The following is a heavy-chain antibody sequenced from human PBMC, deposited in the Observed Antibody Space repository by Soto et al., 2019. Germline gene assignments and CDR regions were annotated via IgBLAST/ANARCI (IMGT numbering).Heavy chain of an antibody. Sequence: SETLSLTCTVSGGTISSYYWTWIRQPPGKGLEWIGYIYYSGSTNYNPSLKSRVTISVDTSKNQFSLKLTSVTAADTAVYYCARDKITGLFDYWGQGTLVTVSS. J-gene: IGHJ4*02. CDR3: ARDKITGLFDY. D-gene: IGHD2-8*02. V-gene: IGHV4-59*12. CDR2: IYYSGST. CDR1: GGTISSYY.